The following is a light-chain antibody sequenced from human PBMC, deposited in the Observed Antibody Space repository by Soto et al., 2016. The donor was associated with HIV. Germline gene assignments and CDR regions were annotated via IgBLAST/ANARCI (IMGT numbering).Light chain of an antibody. J-gene: IGLJ2*01. CDR3: QTWDTSTYVV. Sequence: SYELTQPPSVSVSSGQTATISCSGDKLEDKFAFWYQQKPGQSPILVIYQDSKRPSGIPERFSASNSGNTATLTISGTQTLDEADYYCQTWDTSTYVVFGGGTKLTVL. CDR1: KLEDKF. CDR2: QDS. V-gene: IGLV3-1*01.